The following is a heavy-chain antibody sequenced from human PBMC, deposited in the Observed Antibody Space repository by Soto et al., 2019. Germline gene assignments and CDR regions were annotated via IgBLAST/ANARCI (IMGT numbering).Heavy chain of an antibody. V-gene: IGHV1-18*01. Sequence: GASVKVSCKASGYTFTSYGISWVRQAPGQGLEWMGWISAYNGNTNYAQKLQGRVTMTTDTSTSTAYMELRSLRSDDTAVYYCARGWLDYYGSGSYYNHGMDVWGQGTTVTVSS. D-gene: IGHD3-10*01. J-gene: IGHJ6*02. CDR2: ISAYNGNT. CDR3: ARGWLDYYGSGSYYNHGMDV. CDR1: GYTFTSYG.